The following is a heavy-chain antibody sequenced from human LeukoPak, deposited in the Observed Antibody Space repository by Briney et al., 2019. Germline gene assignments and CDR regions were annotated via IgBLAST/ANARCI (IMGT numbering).Heavy chain of an antibody. CDR3: ARVGGDGLFDY. Sequence: ASVKVSCKASGYTFTSYAMHWVRQAPGQRLERMGWINAGNGNTKYSQKFQGRVTITRDTSASTAYMELSSLRSEDTAVYYCARVGGDGLFDYWGQGTLVTVSS. CDR2: INAGNGNT. V-gene: IGHV1-3*01. D-gene: IGHD2-21*02. CDR1: GYTFTSYA. J-gene: IGHJ4*02.